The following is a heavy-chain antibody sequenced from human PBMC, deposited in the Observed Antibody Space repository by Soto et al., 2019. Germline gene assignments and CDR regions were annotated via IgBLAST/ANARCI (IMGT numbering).Heavy chain of an antibody. CDR2: IYSGGST. J-gene: IGHJ4*02. D-gene: IGHD3-10*01. CDR1: GFTVSSNY. CDR3: ASGYGSGSYPSIDY. Sequence: PGGSLRLSCAASGFTVSSNYMSWVRQAPGKGLEWVSVIYSGGSTYYADSVKGRFTISRDNSKNTLYLQMNSLRAEDTAVYYCASGYGSGSYPSIDYWGQGTLVTVSS. V-gene: IGHV3-66*01.